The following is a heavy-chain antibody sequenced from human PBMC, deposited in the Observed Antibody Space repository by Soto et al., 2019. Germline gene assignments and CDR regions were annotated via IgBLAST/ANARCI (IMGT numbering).Heavy chain of an antibody. CDR3: ARDADWFGELSSYGMDV. J-gene: IGHJ6*02. Sequence: ASVKVSCKASGYTFTSYGISWVRQAPGQGLEWMGWISAYNGNTNYAQKLQGRVTMTTDTSTSTAYMELRSLRSDDTAVYYCARDADWFGELSSYGMDVWGQGTTVTVSS. CDR2: ISAYNGNT. V-gene: IGHV1-18*04. D-gene: IGHD3-10*01. CDR1: GYTFTSYG.